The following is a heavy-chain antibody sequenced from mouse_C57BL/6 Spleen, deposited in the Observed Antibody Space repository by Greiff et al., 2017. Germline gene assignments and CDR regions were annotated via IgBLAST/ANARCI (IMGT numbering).Heavy chain of an antibody. J-gene: IGHJ4*01. V-gene: IGHV1-82*01. CDR3: ARNIYYAMDY. CDR1: GYAFSSSW. Sequence: QVQLKQSGPELVKPGASVKISCKASGYAFSSSWMTWVKQRPGKGLEWIGRIYPGDGDTNYNGKFKGKATLTADKSSSTAYMQLSSLTSEDSAVYFCARNIYYAMDYWGQVTSVTVSS. CDR2: IYPGDGDT.